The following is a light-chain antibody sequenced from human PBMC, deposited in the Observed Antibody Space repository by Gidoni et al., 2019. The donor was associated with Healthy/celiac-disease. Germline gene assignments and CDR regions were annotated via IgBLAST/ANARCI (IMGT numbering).Light chain of an antibody. Sequence: AIRMTQAPASFPASTGDRVTIPCRASQGISSYLAWYQQKPGKAPKLLFYAASTLQSGVTSRFSGSGSGTDFTLTISCLQSEDFATYYCQHYYSYPPTFGQGTKVEIK. J-gene: IGKJ1*01. CDR3: QHYYSYPPT. CDR2: AAS. V-gene: IGKV1-8*01. CDR1: QGISSY.